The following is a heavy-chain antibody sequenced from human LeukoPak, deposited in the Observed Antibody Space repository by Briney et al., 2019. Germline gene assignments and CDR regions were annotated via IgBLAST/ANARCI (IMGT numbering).Heavy chain of an antibody. CDR3: AKSPSYDSSGYYFDY. CDR2: IGYDGNNK. V-gene: IGHV3-30*02. Sequence: GGSLRLSCAASGFTFSSYGMHWVRQAPDKGLEWVAFIGYDGNNKYYADSVKGRFTISRDKSKNTLYLQMNSLRAEDTALYYCAKSPSYDSSGYYFDYWGQGTLVTVS. CDR1: GFTFSSYG. D-gene: IGHD3-22*01. J-gene: IGHJ4*02.